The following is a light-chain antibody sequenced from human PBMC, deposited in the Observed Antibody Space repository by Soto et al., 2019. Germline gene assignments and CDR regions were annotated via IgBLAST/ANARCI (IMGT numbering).Light chain of an antibody. Sequence: EIVLTQSPGTLSLSPGERATLSCRASQSVSSTSLAWYQHKSGQPPRLLIYAASRRATGIPDRFSGSGSGTGFALTISRREPEDFAVYYCHQFGSSPPRTFGQGTKVEIK. J-gene: IGKJ1*01. CDR1: QSVSSTS. CDR3: HQFGSSPPRT. V-gene: IGKV3-20*01. CDR2: AAS.